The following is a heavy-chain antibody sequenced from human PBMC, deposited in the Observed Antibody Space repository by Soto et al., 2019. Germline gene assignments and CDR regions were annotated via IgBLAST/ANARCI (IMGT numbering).Heavy chain of an antibody. D-gene: IGHD3-3*01. CDR3: ARRRYDFWSGFDDPDY. CDR2: IYPGDSDT. Sequence: GESLKISCKGSGYSFTSYWIGWVRQMPGKGLEWMGIIYPGDSDTRYSPSFQGQVTISADKSINTAYLQWSSLKASDTAMYYCARRRYDFWSGFDDPDYWGQGTLVTVSS. J-gene: IGHJ4*02. CDR1: GYSFTSYW. V-gene: IGHV5-51*01.